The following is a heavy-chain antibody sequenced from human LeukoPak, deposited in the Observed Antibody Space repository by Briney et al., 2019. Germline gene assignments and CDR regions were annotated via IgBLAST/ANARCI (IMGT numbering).Heavy chain of an antibody. CDR2: FDPEDGET. D-gene: IGHD2-15*01. CDR3: AREGVCYGSGGSCYAEGTFDY. CDR1: GYTLTELS. Sequence: ASVKVSCKVSGYTLTELSMHWVRQAPGKGLEWMGGFDPEDGETIYAQKFQGRVTMTEDTSTDTAYMELSSLRSEDTAVYYCAREGVCYGSGGSCYAEGTFDYWGQGTLVTVSS. J-gene: IGHJ4*02. V-gene: IGHV1-24*01.